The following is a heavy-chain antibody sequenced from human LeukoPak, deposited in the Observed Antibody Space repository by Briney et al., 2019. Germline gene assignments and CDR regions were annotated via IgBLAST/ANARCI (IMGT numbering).Heavy chain of an antibody. D-gene: IGHD6-19*01. CDR1: GCAFSSYG. V-gene: IGHV3-30*18. J-gene: IGHJ3*02. CDR2: ISYDGSNK. Sequence: GGSLRLSWAASGCAFSSYGRHWVRQAPGKGLEWVAVISYDGSNKYYADSVKGRFTISRDNSKNTLYLQMNSLRAEDTAVYYCAKIAVAETDAFDIWGQGTMVTVSS. CDR3: AKIAVAETDAFDI.